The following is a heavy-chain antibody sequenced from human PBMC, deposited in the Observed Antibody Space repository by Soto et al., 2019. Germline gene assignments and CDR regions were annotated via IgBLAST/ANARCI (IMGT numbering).Heavy chain of an antibody. CDR3: ARDLALAGNY. D-gene: IGHD6-19*01. J-gene: IGHJ4*02. CDR1: GFTFSSYA. CDR2: ISSTSSYT. Sequence: LRLSCGASGFTFSSYAMNWVRQTQEKGLEWVSSISSTSSYTHYSDSVKGRFTISRDNANNSLFLQMNSLRAEDTATYYCARDLALAGNYWGQGVLVTVS. V-gene: IGHV3-21*01.